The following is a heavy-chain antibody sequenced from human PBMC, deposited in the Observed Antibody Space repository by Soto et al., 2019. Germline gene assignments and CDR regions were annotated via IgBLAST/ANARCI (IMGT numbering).Heavy chain of an antibody. CDR2: INPNSGGT. V-gene: IGHV1-2*02. CDR1: GYTFTGYY. Sequence: ASVKVSCKASGYTFTGYYMHWVRQAPGQGLEWMGWINPNSGGTNYAQKFQGRVTMTRDTSISTAYMELSRLRSDDTAVYYCASISHRGTSYYGMDVWGQGNTVTVSS. J-gene: IGHJ6*02. CDR3: ASISHRGTSYYGMDV. D-gene: IGHD2-21*01.